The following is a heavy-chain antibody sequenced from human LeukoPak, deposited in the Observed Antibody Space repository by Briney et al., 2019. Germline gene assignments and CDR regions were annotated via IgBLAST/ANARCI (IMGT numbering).Heavy chain of an antibody. Sequence: SETLSLTCTVSGGSISSYYWSWIRQPAGKGLEWIGRIYTSGSTNYNPSLKSRVTMSVDKSKNQFSLKLSSVTAADTAVYYCARAVGATPYYYYYGMDVWGQGTTVTVSS. V-gene: IGHV4-4*07. D-gene: IGHD1-26*01. J-gene: IGHJ6*02. CDR3: ARAVGATPYYYYYGMDV. CDR2: IYTSGST. CDR1: GGSISSYY.